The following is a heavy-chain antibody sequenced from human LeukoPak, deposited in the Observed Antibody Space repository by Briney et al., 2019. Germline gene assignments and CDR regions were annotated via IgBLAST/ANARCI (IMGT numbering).Heavy chain of an antibody. CDR1: GFTFRSYG. D-gene: IGHD3-22*01. V-gene: IGHV3-30*02. J-gene: IGHJ4*02. CDR3: AKGQGTMIVVVITFDY. Sequence: GGSLRLSCAASGFTFRSYGMHWVRQAPGKGLEWVAFIRYDGSNKYYADSVKGRFTISRDNSKNTLYLQMNSLRAEDTAVYYCAKGQGTMIVVVITFDYWGQGTLVTVSS. CDR2: IRYDGSNK.